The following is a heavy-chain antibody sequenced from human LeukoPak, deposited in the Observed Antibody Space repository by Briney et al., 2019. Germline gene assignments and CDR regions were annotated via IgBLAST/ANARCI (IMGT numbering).Heavy chain of an antibody. J-gene: IGHJ3*02. Sequence: GGSLRLSCAASGLSFSSYWMTWVRQAPGKGLEWVANIKEDGSAKSYVGSVKGRFTISRDNAKNSLYLQMNSLRVEDTAVYYCARDYDYFSGHNLDAYDIWGQGTTVIVSS. CDR1: GLSFSSYW. V-gene: IGHV3-7*01. CDR3: ARDYDYFSGHNLDAYDI. CDR2: IKEDGSAK. D-gene: IGHD2-15*01.